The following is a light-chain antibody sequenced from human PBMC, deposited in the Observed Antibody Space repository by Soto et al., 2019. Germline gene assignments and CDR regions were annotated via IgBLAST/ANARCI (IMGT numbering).Light chain of an antibody. CDR1: QSVSSSY. CDR3: QQYGSSFT. CDR2: GAS. J-gene: IGKJ3*01. V-gene: IGKV3-20*01. Sequence: EIVLTQSPGTLSLSPGERATLSCRASQSVSSSYLGWYQQKSGQAPRLLIYGASSRATGIPDRFSGSGSGTDFTLTNSRLEPEDFAVYDCQQYGSSFTFGPGTKVYIK.